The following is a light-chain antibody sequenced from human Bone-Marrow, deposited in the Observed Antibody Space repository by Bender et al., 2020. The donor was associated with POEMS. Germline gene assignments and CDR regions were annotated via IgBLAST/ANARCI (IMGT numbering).Light chain of an antibody. V-gene: IGLV3-21*02. Sequence: SYLLAQPPSVSVAPGQTATITCGGNNIGSKSVQWYQQKTGQAPVLVVYDDSDRPSEIPERISGSNSGNTATLTISRVEAGDEADYYCQVWDSRSEHVVFGGGTKMTVL. CDR2: DDS. CDR1: NIGSKS. CDR3: QVWDSRSEHVV. J-gene: IGLJ2*01.